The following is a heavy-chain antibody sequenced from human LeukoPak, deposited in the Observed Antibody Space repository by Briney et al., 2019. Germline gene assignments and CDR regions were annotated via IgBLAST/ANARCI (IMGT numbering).Heavy chain of an antibody. J-gene: IGHJ3*02. V-gene: IGHV3-7*01. Sequence: GGSLRLSCAASGFTFSNYWMSWVRQAPGKGLEFMANIKEAGSEKYYVDSVKGRFTISRDNDKNLVHLQMNSLRAEDTAVYYCVRDTHYGFDIWGQGTMVTVS. CDR2: IKEAGSEK. CDR3: VRDTHYGFDI. CDR1: GFTFSNYW.